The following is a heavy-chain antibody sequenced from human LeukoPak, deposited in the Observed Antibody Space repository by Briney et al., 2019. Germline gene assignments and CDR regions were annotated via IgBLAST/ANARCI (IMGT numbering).Heavy chain of an antibody. D-gene: IGHD3-10*01. CDR3: SRAGALWFGELYHY. V-gene: IGHV3-7*01. CDR1: GFTFSSNW. CDR2: IKKDGREK. Sequence: GGSLRLSCAASGFTFSSNWMSRVRPAPGQGLEGVANIKKDGREKYYEDSVKGRFTISRANATTSLYLQMNSLRAEATAVYYSSRAGALWFGELYHYWGQGTLVTVSS. J-gene: IGHJ4*02.